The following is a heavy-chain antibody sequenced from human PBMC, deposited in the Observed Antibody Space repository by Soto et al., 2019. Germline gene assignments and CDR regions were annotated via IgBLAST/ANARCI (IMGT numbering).Heavy chain of an antibody. CDR3: AREASSGYYFDY. Sequence: PSETLSLTCTVSGGSISSGDYYWSWIRQPPGKGLEWIGYIYYSGGTNYNPSLKSRVTISVDKSKNQFSLKLSSVTAADTAVYYCAREASSGYYFDYWGQGTLVTVSS. J-gene: IGHJ4*02. D-gene: IGHD3-22*01. V-gene: IGHV4-30-4*01. CDR2: IYYSGGT. CDR1: GGSISSGDYY.